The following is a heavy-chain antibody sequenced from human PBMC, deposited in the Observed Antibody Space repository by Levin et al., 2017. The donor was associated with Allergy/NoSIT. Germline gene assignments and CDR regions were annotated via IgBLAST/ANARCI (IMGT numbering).Heavy chain of an antibody. CDR1: GGSFSGYY. V-gene: IGHV4-34*01. CDR3: ARSYSSSWYSN. CDR2: INHSGST. D-gene: IGHD6-13*01. Sequence: SQTLSLTCAVYGGSFSGYYWSWIRQPPGKGLEWIGEINHSGSTNYNPSLKSRVTISVDTSKNQFSLKLSSVTAADTAVYYCARSYSSSWYSNWGQGTLVTVSS. J-gene: IGHJ4*02.